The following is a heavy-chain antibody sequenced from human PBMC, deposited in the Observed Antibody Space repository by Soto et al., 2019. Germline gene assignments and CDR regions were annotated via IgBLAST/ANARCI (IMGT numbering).Heavy chain of an antibody. CDR2: IYYSGST. V-gene: IGHV4-39*01. Sequence: EPLSLTCTVSGGSISSSSYYWGWIRQPPGKGLEWIGSIYYSGSTYYNPSLKSRVTISVDTSKNQFSLKLSSVTAADTAVYYCARARYFDWLLTGAWFDPWGQGTLVTVSS. CDR1: GGSISSSSYY. D-gene: IGHD3-9*01. CDR3: ARARYFDWLLTGAWFDP. J-gene: IGHJ5*02.